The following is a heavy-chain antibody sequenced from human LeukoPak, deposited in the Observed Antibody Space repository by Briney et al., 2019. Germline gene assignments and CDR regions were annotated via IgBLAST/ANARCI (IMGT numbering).Heavy chain of an antibody. CDR1: GDSFTSYW. CDR2: IYPGDSDT. V-gene: IGHV5-51*01. D-gene: IGHD3-3*01. CDR3: ARLNAPSGASYYDPFYYYYGMDV. J-gene: IGHJ6*02. Sequence: KGGDSLKISCKGSGDSFTSYWISWLRQLPGKGLEWMGIIYPGDSDTRYSPSFQGQVTISANKSISTAYLQWSSLKASDTAMYYCARLNAPSGASYYDPFYYYYGMDVWGQGTTVTVSS.